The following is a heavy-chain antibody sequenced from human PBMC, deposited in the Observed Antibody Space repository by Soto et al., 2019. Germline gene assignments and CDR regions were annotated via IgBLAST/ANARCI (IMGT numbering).Heavy chain of an antibody. D-gene: IGHD2-2*01. CDR3: ARCNSVQLACFDY. CDR1: GFTFSSYG. J-gene: IGHJ4*02. Sequence: GGSLRLSCAASGFTFSSYGMHWVRQAPGKGLVWASRINSDGSSTSYADTVKGRFTISRDNAKNTLYLQMNSLRAEDTAVYYCARCNSVQLACFDYCSQGTFVIVSS. V-gene: IGHV3-74*01. CDR2: INSDGSST.